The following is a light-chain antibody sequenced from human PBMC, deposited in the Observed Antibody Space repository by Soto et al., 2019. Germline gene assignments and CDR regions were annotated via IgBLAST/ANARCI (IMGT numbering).Light chain of an antibody. V-gene: IGKV1-27*01. CDR2: SAS. CDR1: QGITSY. Sequence: DIQLTQSPSSLSASVGDRVTITCRVSQGITSYLNWYRQKPGKVPKPLIYSASNLQSGVPSRFSGSGSGTDFTLTISSLQPEDFATYYGHGLTMPSVTFGQGTKLEIK. CDR3: HGLTMPSVT. J-gene: IGKJ2*01.